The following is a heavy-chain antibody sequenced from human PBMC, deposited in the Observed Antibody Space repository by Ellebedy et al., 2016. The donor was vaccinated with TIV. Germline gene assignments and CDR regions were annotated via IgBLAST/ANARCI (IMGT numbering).Heavy chain of an antibody. J-gene: IGHJ4*02. CDR1: GYTFTSYF. V-gene: IGHV1-46*01. CDR2: MNPSGGST. D-gene: IGHD6-13*01. CDR3: VRDVDSNTWIDY. Sequence: ASVKVSCKASGYTFTSYFMHWVRQAPGQGLEWMGIMNPSGGSTTYAQKFQGRVTMTRDRSTSTAHMELSSLKSEDTAIYYCVRDVDSNTWIDYWGQGTLVTVSS.